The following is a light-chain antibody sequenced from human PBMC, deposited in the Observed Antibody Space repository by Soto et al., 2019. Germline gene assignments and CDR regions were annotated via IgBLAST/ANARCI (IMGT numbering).Light chain of an antibody. CDR2: DVS. CDR1: SSDVGAYNY. CDR3: CSFAGTYLV. Sequence: QSVLTQPRSVSESAGQSVTISCTGTSSDVGAYNYVSRYQQHPGKVPKLIIYDVSKRPSGVPDRFSGSKSGNTASLTISGLQAEDEADYYCCSFAGTYLVFGGGTKLTVL. V-gene: IGLV2-11*01. J-gene: IGLJ3*02.